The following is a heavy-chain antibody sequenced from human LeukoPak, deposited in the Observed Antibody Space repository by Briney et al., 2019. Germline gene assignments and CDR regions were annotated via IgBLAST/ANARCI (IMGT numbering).Heavy chain of an antibody. CDR2: INPNSGGT. D-gene: IGHD3-3*01. J-gene: IGHJ6*03. CDR1: GYTFTGYY. Sequence: GASVKVFCKASGYTFTGYYMHWVRQAPGQGLEWMGWINPNSGGTNYAQKFQGRVTMTRDTSISTAYMELSRLRSDDTAVYYCARDILRSLYYYMDVWGKGTTVTVSS. V-gene: IGHV1-2*02. CDR3: ARDILRSLYYYMDV.